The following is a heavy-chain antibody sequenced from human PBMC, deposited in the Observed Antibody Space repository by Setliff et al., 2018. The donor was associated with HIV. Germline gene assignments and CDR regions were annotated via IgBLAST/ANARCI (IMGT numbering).Heavy chain of an antibody. CDR3: ARSPSWALPYFDL. CDR1: LGTIDSRTYY. CDR2: VYISGST. V-gene: IGHV4-61*02. D-gene: IGHD3-16*01. Sequence: SETLSLTCTVSLGTIDSRTYYWSWIRQPAGKRLEWLGRVYISGSTNYNPSLRGRVVISLDASRHQFSLNLTSVTAADTAIYFCARSPSWALPYFDLWGQGRLVTVSS. J-gene: IGHJ4*02.